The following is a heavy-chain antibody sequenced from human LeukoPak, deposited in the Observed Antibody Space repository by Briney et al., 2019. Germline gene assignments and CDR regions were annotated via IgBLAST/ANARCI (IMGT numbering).Heavy chain of an antibody. CDR2: INHSGST. CDR1: GGSISSYY. CDR3: ARGYSGSYPH. J-gene: IGHJ4*02. V-gene: IGHV4-34*01. D-gene: IGHD1-26*01. Sequence: PSETLSLTCTVSGGSISSYYWSWIRQPPGKGLEWIGEINHSGSTNYNPSLKSRVTISVDTSKNQFSLKLSSVTAADTAVYYCARGYSGSYPHWGQGTLVTVSS.